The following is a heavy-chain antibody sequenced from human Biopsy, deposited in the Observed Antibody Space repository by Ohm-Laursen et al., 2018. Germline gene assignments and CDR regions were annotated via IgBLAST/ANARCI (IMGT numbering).Heavy chain of an antibody. D-gene: IGHD3-10*01. J-gene: IGHJ3*02. CDR2: ISGSGDSA. CDR3: TKAGSQDGFDI. CDR1: GFTFASHA. Sequence: SLRLSCSASGFTFASHAMSWVRQAPGKGLEWVSLISGSGDSAYYPDSVKVRFTISRDNSKNTLYLEMNSLRTEETAKYYCTKAGSQDGFDIWGPGTMVTVSS. V-gene: IGHV3-23*01.